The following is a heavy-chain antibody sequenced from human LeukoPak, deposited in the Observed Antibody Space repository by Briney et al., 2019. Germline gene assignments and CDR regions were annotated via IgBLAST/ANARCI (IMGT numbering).Heavy chain of an antibody. Sequence: PGGSLRLSCAAPGFTFSSYATSWVRQAPGKGLEWVSAISGSGGSTYYADSVKGRFTISRDNSKNTLYLQMNSLRAEDTAVYYCAKDIWGRYSSSSIDFDYWGQGTLVTVSS. V-gene: IGHV3-23*01. D-gene: IGHD6-6*01. J-gene: IGHJ4*02. CDR2: ISGSGGST. CDR3: AKDIWGRYSSSSIDFDY. CDR1: GFTFSSYA.